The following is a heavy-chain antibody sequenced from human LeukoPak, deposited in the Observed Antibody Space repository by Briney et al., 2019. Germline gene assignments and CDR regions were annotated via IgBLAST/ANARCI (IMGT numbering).Heavy chain of an antibody. CDR3: AKDEEATVTTGIDY. D-gene: IGHD4-17*01. CDR1: GFTFSSYG. V-gene: IGHV3-30*18. CDR2: ISYDGSNK. Sequence: GGSLRLSCAASGFTFSSYGMHWVRQAPGKGLEWVAVISYDGSNKYYADSVKGRFTISRDNSKNTLYLQMNSLRAEDTAVYYCAKDEEATVTTGIDYWGQGALVTVSS. J-gene: IGHJ4*02.